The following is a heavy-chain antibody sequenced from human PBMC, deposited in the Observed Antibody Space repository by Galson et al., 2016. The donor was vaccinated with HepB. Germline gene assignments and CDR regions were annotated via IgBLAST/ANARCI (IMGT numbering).Heavy chain of an antibody. V-gene: IGHV4-61*08. CDR2: IRDAGST. CDR3: VRDYFGSGRSFVALDI. CDR1: GGSVSTRGYF. J-gene: IGHJ3*02. Sequence: SETLSLTCTVSGGSVSTRGYFWNWIRQAPGKGLEWIGYIRDAGSTIYNPSLESRVTLSLDRSKSQLSLSLRSVTTEDTAVYYCVRDYFGSGRSFVALDIWGQGTMVSVSS. D-gene: IGHD3-10*01.